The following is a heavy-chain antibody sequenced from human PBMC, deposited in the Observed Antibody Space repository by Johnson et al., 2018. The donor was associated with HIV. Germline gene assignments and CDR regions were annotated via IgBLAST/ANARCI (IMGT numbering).Heavy chain of an antibody. CDR1: GFTFSSYA. D-gene: IGHD3-22*01. V-gene: IGHV3-30-3*01. Sequence: VQLVESGGGLVQPGRSLRLSCAASGFTFSSYAMHWVRQAPGKGLEWVAVISYDGSNKYYADSVKGRFTISRDNSKNTLYLQMNSLRAEDTAVYYCARDRPIAPFDIWGQGTMVTVSS. CDR2: ISYDGSNK. J-gene: IGHJ3*02. CDR3: ARDRPIAPFDI.